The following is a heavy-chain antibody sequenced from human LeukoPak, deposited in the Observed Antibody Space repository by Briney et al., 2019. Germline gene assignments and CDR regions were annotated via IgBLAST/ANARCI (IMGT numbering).Heavy chain of an antibody. D-gene: IGHD2-15*01. CDR3: ARFLGYCSGGSCSPYNDAFDI. V-gene: IGHV4-4*02. J-gene: IGHJ3*02. CDR2: VYHTGST. Sequence: SGTLSLTCAVSGVSISSNDWWSWVRQPPGKGLEWIGEVYHTGSTNYNPSLKSRVTISVDTSKNQFSLKLSSVTAADTAVYYCARFLGYCSGGSCSPYNDAFDIWGQGTMVTVSS. CDR1: GVSISSNDW.